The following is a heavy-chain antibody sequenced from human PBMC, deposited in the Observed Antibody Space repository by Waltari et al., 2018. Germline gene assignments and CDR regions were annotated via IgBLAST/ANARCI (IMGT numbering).Heavy chain of an antibody. CDR1: GFTFSSYS. CDR3: ARDSPQYSS. D-gene: IGHD6-13*01. V-gene: IGHV3-21*01. Sequence: EVQLVESGGGLVKPGGSLRLSCAASGFTFSSYSMNWVRQAPGKGVEWVSFISSSSSYIYYADSVNGRFTISRDNAKNSLYLQMNSLGAEDTAEYYCARDSPQYSSWGQGTLVTVSS. CDR2: ISSSSSYI. J-gene: IGHJ4*02.